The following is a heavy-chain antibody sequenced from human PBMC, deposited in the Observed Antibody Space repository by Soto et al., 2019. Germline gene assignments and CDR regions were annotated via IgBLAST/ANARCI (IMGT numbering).Heavy chain of an antibody. CDR1: GFTCSSYS. CDR2: ISSSSSTI. Sequence: GGSLRLSCAASGFTCSSYSMNWVRQAPGKGLEWVSYISSSSSTIYYADSVKGRFTISRDNAKNSLYLQMNSLRAEDTAVYYCARERPSTIFGVVPGFDPWGQGTLVTVSS. J-gene: IGHJ5*02. D-gene: IGHD3-3*01. CDR3: ARERPSTIFGVVPGFDP. V-gene: IGHV3-48*01.